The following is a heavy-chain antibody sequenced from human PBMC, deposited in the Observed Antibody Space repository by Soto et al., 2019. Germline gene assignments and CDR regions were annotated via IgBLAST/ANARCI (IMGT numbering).Heavy chain of an antibody. CDR2: FYTSGST. CDR3: ARDTSGYYYLFDY. Sequence: ETLSLTCTVSGGSISSYYWSWIRQPAGKGLEWIGRFYTSGSTNYNPSLKSRVTMSVDTSKNQFSLNLSSVTAADTAVYYCARDTSGYYYLFDYWGQGTLVTVSS. J-gene: IGHJ4*02. V-gene: IGHV4-4*07. D-gene: IGHD3-22*01. CDR1: GGSISSYY.